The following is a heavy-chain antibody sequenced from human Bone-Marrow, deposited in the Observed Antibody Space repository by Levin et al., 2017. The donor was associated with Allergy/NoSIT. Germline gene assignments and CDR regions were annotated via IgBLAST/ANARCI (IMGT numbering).Heavy chain of an antibody. CDR3: ARDHATFGVAEFDY. Sequence: VASVKVSCKASGYTFTGYYIHWVRQVPGQGLEWMGWINPNSGGTNYAQKYQRRVTLTRDTSFYTAYMELSRLTSDDTAVYYCARDHATFGVAEFDYWGQGTLVTVSS. CDR1: GYTFTGYY. D-gene: IGHD3-3*01. CDR2: INPNSGGT. V-gene: IGHV1-2*02. J-gene: IGHJ4*02.